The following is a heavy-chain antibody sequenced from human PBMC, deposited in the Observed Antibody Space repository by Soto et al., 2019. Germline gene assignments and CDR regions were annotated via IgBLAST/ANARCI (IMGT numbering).Heavy chain of an antibody. CDR3: ARDMPYAAGSLAGCDY. Sequence: SETLSLTCTVSGDSITGSYWSWIRQPPGKTLEWIGYIYHSGTTTYNPSLKSRVSISVNTSKNQFSLRLTSVIAADTAVYYCARDMPYAAGSLAGCDYWGQGILVTVSS. CDR1: GDSITGSY. J-gene: IGHJ4*02. V-gene: IGHV4-59*01. D-gene: IGHD1-26*01. CDR2: IYHSGTT.